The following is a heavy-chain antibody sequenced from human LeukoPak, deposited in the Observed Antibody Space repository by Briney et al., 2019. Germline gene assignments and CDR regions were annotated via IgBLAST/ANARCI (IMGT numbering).Heavy chain of an antibody. CDR3: ARHLFMVRGPLRHFDY. Sequence: KASETLSLTCTVSGGSISSSNYYWGWIRQPPGKGLEWIGEINHSGSTNYNPSLKSRVTISVDTSKNQFSLKLSSVTAADTAVYYCARHLFMVRGPLRHFDYWGQGTLVTVSS. V-gene: IGHV4-39*01. CDR2: INHSGST. CDR1: GGSISSSNYY. J-gene: IGHJ4*02. D-gene: IGHD3-10*01.